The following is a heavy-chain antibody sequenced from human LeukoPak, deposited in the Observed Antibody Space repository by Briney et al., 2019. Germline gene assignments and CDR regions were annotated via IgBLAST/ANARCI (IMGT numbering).Heavy chain of an antibody. Sequence: GSLRLSCAASGFTFSSYAMHWVRQAPGKGLEWVAVISYDGSNKYYADSVKGRFTISRDNSKNTLYLQMNSLSAEDTAVYYCEKDLGGSGDYRPYWGQGSVVTVSS. D-gene: IGHD2-21*02. CDR3: EKDLGGSGDYRPY. CDR1: GFTFSSYA. J-gene: IGHJ4*02. V-gene: IGHV3-30-3*01. CDR2: ISYDGSNK.